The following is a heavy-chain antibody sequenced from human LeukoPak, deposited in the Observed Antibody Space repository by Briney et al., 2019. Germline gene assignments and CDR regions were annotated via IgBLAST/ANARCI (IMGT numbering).Heavy chain of an antibody. V-gene: IGHV1-69*13. CDR3: ARDVSVVVAALNP. J-gene: IGHJ5*02. CDR1: GGTFSSYA. Sequence: SVKVSCKASGGTFSSYAISWVRQAPGQGLEWMGGIIPIFGTANYAQKFQGRVTITADESTSTAYMELSSLRSGDTAVYYCARDVSVVVAALNPWGQGTLVTVSS. D-gene: IGHD2-15*01. CDR2: IIPIFGTA.